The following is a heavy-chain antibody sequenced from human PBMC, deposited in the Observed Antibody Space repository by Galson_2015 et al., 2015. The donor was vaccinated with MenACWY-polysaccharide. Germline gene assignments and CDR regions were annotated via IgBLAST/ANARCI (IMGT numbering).Heavy chain of an antibody. J-gene: IGHJ5*02. CDR2: IGGSGTT. Sequence: SLRLSCAASGFTFTNYAMNWVRQAPGKGLEWVSSIGGSGTTYYADSVKGRFTISRDNSKNMVYLQMNNLRAEDTAIYYCAKANSGGICTCGWACWFDPWGKGALVIVAS. V-gene: IGHV3-23*01. CDR3: AKANSGGICTCGWACWFDP. D-gene: IGHD2-15*01. CDR1: GFTFTNYA.